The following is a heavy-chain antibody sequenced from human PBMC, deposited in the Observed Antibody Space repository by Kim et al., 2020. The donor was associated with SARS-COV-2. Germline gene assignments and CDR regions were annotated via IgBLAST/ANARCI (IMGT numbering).Heavy chain of an antibody. V-gene: IGHV5-51*01. CDR3: ARGPSFDP. Sequence: DSETRYSPSFQGQVTISADKSISTAYRQWSSLKASDTAMYYCARGPSFDPWGQGTLVTVSS. CDR2: DSET. J-gene: IGHJ5*02.